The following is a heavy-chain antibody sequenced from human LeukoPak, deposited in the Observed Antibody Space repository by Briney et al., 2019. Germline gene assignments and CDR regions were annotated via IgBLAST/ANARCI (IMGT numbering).Heavy chain of an antibody. CDR3: ARRAADDAFDI. CDR1: GGSFSGYY. Sequence: PSETLSLTCAVYGGSFSGYYWSWIRQPPGKGLEWIGYIYYSGSTNYNPSLTSRVAISVDRSKNQFSLKLTSVTAADTAVYYCARRAADDAFDIWGQGTMVTVSS. V-gene: IGHV4-59*08. CDR2: IYYSGST. J-gene: IGHJ3*02.